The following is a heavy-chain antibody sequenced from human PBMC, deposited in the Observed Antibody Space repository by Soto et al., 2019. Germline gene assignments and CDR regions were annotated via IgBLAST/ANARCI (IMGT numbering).Heavy chain of an antibody. CDR3: ARDRDSGYDYPPYLDY. CDR1: GFPFSSYS. Sequence: GGSPRLSCAASGFPFSSYSMNWGRPAPGKGLEWVSSISSSSYIYYADSVKGRFTISRDNAKNSLYLQMNSLRAEDTAVYYCARDRDSGYDYPPYLDYWGQGTQVTVSS. J-gene: IGHJ4*02. CDR2: ISSSSYI. D-gene: IGHD5-12*01. V-gene: IGHV3-21*01.